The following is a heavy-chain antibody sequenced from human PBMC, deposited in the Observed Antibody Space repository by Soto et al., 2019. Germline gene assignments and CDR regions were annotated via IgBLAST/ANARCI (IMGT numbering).Heavy chain of an antibody. V-gene: IGHV4-30-4*01. CDR1: SGSISSSDYY. J-gene: IGHJ4*02. CDR3: ASHMVRGVPFGY. Sequence: SETLSLTCSVSSGSISSSDYYWSLIRQPPGKGLEWIGYINYSGSTDYNPSLKSRVTISLDTSKNQFSLKLSSVTAADTAVYYCASHMVRGVPFGYWGQGTLVTVSS. CDR2: INYSGST. D-gene: IGHD3-10*01.